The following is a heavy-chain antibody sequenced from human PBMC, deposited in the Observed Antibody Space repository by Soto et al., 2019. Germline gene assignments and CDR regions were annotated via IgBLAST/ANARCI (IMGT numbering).Heavy chain of an antibody. Sequence: GGSLRLSCAASGFTFSSYEMNWVRQAPGKGLEWVSYISSSGSTIYYADSVKGRFTISRDNAKNSLYLQMNSLRAEDTAVYYCARDQWQQLVRYYGMDVWGQGTTVTVSS. CDR2: ISSSGSTI. J-gene: IGHJ6*02. V-gene: IGHV3-48*03. CDR3: ARDQWQQLVRYYGMDV. CDR1: GFTFSSYE. D-gene: IGHD6-13*01.